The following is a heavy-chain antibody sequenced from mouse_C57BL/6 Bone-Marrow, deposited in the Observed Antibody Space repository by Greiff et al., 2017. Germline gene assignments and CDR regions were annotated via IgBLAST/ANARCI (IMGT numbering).Heavy chain of an antibody. J-gene: IGHJ4*01. CDR2: ISNLAYSI. Sequence: EVQLQESGGGLVQPGGSLKLSCAASGFTFSDYGMAWVRQAPRKGPEWVAFISNLAYSIYYADTVTGRFTISRENAKNTLYLEMSSLRSEDTAMYYCARREGYHSFMDYWGQGTSVTVSS. CDR1: GFTFSDYG. CDR3: ARREGYHSFMDY. D-gene: IGHD2-2*01. V-gene: IGHV5-15*01.